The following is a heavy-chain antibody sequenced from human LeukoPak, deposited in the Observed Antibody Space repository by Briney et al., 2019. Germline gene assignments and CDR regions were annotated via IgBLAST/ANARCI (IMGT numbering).Heavy chain of an antibody. CDR1: GGSISSYY. Sequence: PSETLSLTRTVSGGSISSYYWSWIRQPPGKGLEWIGYIYYSGSTNYNPSLKSRVTISVDTSKNQFSLKLSSVTAADTAVYYCAREKGRPPREAFDIWGQGTMVTVSS. CDR2: IYYSGST. D-gene: IGHD6-6*01. J-gene: IGHJ3*02. CDR3: AREKGRPPREAFDI. V-gene: IGHV4-59*01.